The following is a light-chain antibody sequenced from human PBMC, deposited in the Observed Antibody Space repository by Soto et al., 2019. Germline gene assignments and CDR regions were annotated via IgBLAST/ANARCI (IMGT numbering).Light chain of an antibody. J-gene: IGLJ3*02. CDR3: CSYAGSTTAWV. Sequence: QSALTQPASVSGSPGQSITISCTGTSSDVGSYNLVSWYQQHADKAPKLMTYDVSKRPSGISNRFSGSKSGSTASLTISGLQAEDEADYYCCSYAGSTTAWVFGGGTKVTVL. CDR1: SSDVGSYNL. V-gene: IGLV2-23*02. CDR2: DVS.